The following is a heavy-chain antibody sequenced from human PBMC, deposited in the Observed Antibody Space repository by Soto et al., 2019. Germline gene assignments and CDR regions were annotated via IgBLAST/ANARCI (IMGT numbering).Heavy chain of an antibody. D-gene: IGHD3-10*01. CDR1: DYTFTTYD. Sequence: QVPLVQSGAEVKKPGASVRVSCKASDYTFTTYDISWVRQAPGHGLEWMGWITVYSGNTNYARKLQGRVTMTTDTSTGTAYMELRSLTSDDTAVYYCAKVRGSLTSGTARMDVWGQGTTVTVSS. CDR2: ITVYSGNT. V-gene: IGHV1-18*01. J-gene: IGHJ6*02. CDR3: AKVRGSLTSGTARMDV.